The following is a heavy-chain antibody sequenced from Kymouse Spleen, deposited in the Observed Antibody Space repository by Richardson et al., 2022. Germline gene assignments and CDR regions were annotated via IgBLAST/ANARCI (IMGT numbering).Heavy chain of an antibody. CDR1: GFTFDDYA. D-gene: IGHD6-6*01. Sequence: EVQLVESGGGLVQPGRSLRLSCAASGFTFDDYAMHWVRQAPGKGLEWVSGISWNSGSIGYADSVKGRFTISRDNAKNSLYLQMNSLRAEDTALYYCAKDIAARPGYFDYWGQGTLVTVSS. CDR2: ISWNSGSI. J-gene: IGHJ4*02. V-gene: IGHV3-9*01. CDR3: AKDIAARPGYFDY.